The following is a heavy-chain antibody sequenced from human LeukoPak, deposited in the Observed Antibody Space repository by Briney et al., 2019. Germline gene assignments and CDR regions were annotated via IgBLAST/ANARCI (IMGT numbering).Heavy chain of an antibody. CDR3: AGGQNYYYDSSGYPNWYFDL. V-gene: IGHV3-48*03. CDR1: RFTFSDYE. J-gene: IGHJ2*01. CDR2: ISSSGTTM. D-gene: IGHD3-22*01. Sequence: GGSLRLSCAISRFTFSDYEINWVRQAPGKGLEWISYISSSGTTMYYGDSVKGRFTISRDNAKNSLYLQMNSLSAEDTAVYYCAGGQNYYYDSSGYPNWYFDLWGRGTLVTVSS.